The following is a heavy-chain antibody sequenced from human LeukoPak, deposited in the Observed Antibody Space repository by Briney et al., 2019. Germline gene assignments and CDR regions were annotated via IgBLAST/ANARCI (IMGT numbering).Heavy chain of an antibody. CDR3: AKERDTAMVTIDY. CDR1: GFTFSSYG. J-gene: IGHJ4*02. V-gene: IGHV3-30*02. CDR2: IRYDGSNK. Sequence: PGGSLRLSCAASGFTFSSYGMHWVRQAPGKGLEWVAFIRYDGSNKYYADSVKGRFTISRDNSKNTVYLQMNSLRAEDTAVYYCAKERDTAMVTIDYWGQGTLVTVSS. D-gene: IGHD5-18*01.